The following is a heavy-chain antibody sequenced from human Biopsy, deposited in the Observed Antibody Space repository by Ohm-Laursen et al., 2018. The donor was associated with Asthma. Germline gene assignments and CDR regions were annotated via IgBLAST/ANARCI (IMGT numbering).Heavy chain of an antibody. J-gene: IGHJ5*02. CDR2: IDQSGYT. Sequence: PSDTLSLTCIVYGGYLTGHYWNWIRQPPGKGLEWIGEIDQSGYTNYNPSLKSRVTISADTTKNQFHLNLSSVTAADTAAYFCARAAITGIRGWFDPWGQGTQVTVSS. CDR3: ARAAITGIRGWFDP. D-gene: IGHD1-20*01. CDR1: GGYLTGHY. V-gene: IGHV4-34*01.